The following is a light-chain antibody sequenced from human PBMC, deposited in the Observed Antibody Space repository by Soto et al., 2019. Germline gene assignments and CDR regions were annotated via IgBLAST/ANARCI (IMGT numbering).Light chain of an antibody. CDR2: GNR. Sequence: QSALTQPRSVSGSPGQSVTISCTGSSSDVGGYNYVSWYQQHPGKAPKLVIFGNRNRPSGVPERFSGSKSGTSASLAITGLQAEDEADYYCQAYDYTLTASVFGGGTQLTVL. CDR1: SSDVGGYNY. CDR3: QAYDYTLTASV. V-gene: IGLV2-11*01. J-gene: IGLJ7*01.